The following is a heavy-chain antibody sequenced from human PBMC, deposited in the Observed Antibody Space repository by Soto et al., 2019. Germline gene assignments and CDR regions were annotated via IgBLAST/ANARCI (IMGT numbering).Heavy chain of an antibody. D-gene: IGHD6-13*01. CDR2: IIYSGDI. CDR3: TRHEGGAAADRPLDY. V-gene: IGHV4-39*01. CDR1: GGSISSYNC. Sequence: SVTKSLSYNVSGGSISSYNCWGWFRQPPGKGLEWIGSIIYSGDIMYNPSLQSRLTLFVDTSKNQFSLKLMSVTAADTAIYYCTRHEGGAAADRPLDYWGQGTLVTVSS. J-gene: IGHJ4*02.